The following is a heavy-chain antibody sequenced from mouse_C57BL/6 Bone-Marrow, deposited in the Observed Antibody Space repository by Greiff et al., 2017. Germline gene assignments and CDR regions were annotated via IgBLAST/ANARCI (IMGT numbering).Heavy chain of an antibody. J-gene: IGHJ3*01. CDR2: ISDGGSYT. D-gene: IGHD1-1*01. V-gene: IGHV5-4*01. CDR3: AREEAVVGRFAY. Sequence: LEWVATISDGGSYTYYPDNVKGRFTISRDNAKNNLYRQMSHLKSEDTAMYYCAREEAVVGRFAYWGQGTLVTVSA.